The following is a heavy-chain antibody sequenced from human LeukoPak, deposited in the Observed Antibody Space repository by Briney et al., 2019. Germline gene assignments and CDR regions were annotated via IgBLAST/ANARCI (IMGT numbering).Heavy chain of an antibody. Sequence: GRSLRLSCAASGLTFSSYGMHWVRQAPGKGLEWVAVIWYDGSNKYYADSVKGRFTISRDNSKNTLYLQMNSLRSDDTAVYYCARARWLGTFDYWGQGTLVTVSS. CDR2: IWYDGSNK. CDR1: GLTFSSYG. V-gene: IGHV3-33*01. J-gene: IGHJ4*02. CDR3: ARARWLGTFDY. D-gene: IGHD6-19*01.